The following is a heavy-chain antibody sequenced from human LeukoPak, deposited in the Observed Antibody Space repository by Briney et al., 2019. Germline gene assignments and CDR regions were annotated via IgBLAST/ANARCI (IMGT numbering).Heavy chain of an antibody. CDR2: IYYSGST. J-gene: IGHJ5*02. V-gene: IGHV4-59*01. D-gene: IGHD3-10*01. Sequence: SETLSLTCTVSSGSISSYYWSWIRQPPGKGLEWIGYIYYSGSTNYNPSLKSRVTISVDTSKNQFSLKLSSVTAADTAVYYCARYYGSYNWFDPWGQGTLVTVSS. CDR1: SGSISSYY. CDR3: ARYYGSYNWFDP.